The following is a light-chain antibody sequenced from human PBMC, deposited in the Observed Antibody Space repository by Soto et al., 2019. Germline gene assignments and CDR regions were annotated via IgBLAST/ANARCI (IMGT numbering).Light chain of an antibody. CDR2: DAS. J-gene: IGKJ1*01. CDR1: QDISNY. Sequence: DIQMTQSPSSLSASVGDRVTITCQASQDISNYLNWYQQKPGKAPRLLIYDASNLKTGVPSRFSGTGSGTDFTFTISGLQPEDIATYSCQQSFSTPWTFGQGTKVEIK. V-gene: IGKV1-33*01. CDR3: QQSFSTPWT.